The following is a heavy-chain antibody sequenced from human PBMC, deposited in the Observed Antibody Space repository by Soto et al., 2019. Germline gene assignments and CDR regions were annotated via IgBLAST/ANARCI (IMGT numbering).Heavy chain of an antibody. Sequence: QVQLVQSGAEVKKPGSSVKVSCKASGGTFSSYTISWVRQAPGQGLEWMGRIIPILGIANYAQKFQGRVTITADKSTSTAYMELSSLRSEDTALYYCARALWFGESWFDPWGQGTLVTVSS. J-gene: IGHJ5*02. V-gene: IGHV1-69*02. CDR3: ARALWFGESWFDP. CDR1: GGTFSSYT. D-gene: IGHD3-10*01. CDR2: IIPILGIA.